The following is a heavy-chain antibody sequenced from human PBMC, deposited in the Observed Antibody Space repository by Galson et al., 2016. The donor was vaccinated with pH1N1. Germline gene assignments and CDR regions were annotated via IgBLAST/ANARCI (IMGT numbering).Heavy chain of an antibody. CDR2: INPIFDTP. J-gene: IGHJ5*02. CDR1: GGPFTTYA. CDR3: AKDGGIGGGFDP. D-gene: IGHD3-16*01. V-gene: IGHV1-69*05. Sequence: SVKVSCKAAGGPFTTYAITWLRQAPGQGLEWVGGINPIFDTPNYAQKFQGRLTITTDESTGTAYMELGSLTSVDTAIYYCAKDGGIGGGFDPWGQGTLVTVSS.